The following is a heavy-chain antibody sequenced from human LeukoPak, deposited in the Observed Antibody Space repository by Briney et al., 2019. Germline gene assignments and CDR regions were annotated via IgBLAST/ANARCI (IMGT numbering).Heavy chain of an antibody. CDR1: GLTFDDYA. D-gene: IGHD1-26*01. V-gene: IGHV3-9*01. J-gene: IGHJ1*01. CDR3: AKDISYSGQPEYFQH. Sequence: GGSLRLSCTDSGLTFDDYATHWVRQVPGKGLEWVSSISWNSGILAYADSVKGRFTISRDNAKNSVYLQMNSLRLEDTALYYCAKDISYSGQPEYFQHWGQGTLVTVSS. CDR2: ISWNSGIL.